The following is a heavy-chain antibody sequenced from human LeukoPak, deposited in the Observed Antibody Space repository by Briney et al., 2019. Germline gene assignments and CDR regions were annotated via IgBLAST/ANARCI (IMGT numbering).Heavy chain of an antibody. CDR1: GFTFSSYS. D-gene: IGHD3-22*01. Sequence: GGSLRLFCAASGFTFSSYSMNWVRQAPGKGLEWVSSISSSSSYIYYADSVKGRFTISRDNAKNSLYLQMNSLRAEDTAVYYCARDSDRSGYYGYYFDYWGQGTLVTVSS. CDR2: ISSSSSYI. CDR3: ARDSDRSGYYGYYFDY. J-gene: IGHJ4*02. V-gene: IGHV3-21*01.